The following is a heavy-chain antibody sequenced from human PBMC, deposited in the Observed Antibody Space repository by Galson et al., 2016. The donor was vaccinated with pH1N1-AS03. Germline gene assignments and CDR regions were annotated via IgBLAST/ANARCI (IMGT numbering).Heavy chain of an antibody. V-gene: IGHV1-69*13. CDR2: IIPIFGIA. CDR3: ARGGISYGSGSYYPAFDY. Sequence: SVKVSCKASGGTFSSYAISWERQAPGQGLEWMGGIIPIFGIANYAQKFQGRVTITADESTSTAYMELSSLRSEDTAVYYCARGGISYGSGSYYPAFDYWGQGTLVTVSS. CDR1: GGTFSSYA. D-gene: IGHD3-10*01. J-gene: IGHJ4*02.